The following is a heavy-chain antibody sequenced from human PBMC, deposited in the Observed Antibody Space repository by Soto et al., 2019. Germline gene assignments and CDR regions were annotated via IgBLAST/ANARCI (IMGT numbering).Heavy chain of an antibody. D-gene: IGHD5-12*01. CDR2: IYPDESDT. CDR1: GYSFTKYW. CDR3: VRRGFSGGGYLSYYYYGMDI. J-gene: IGHJ6*02. V-gene: IGHV5-51*03. Sequence: EVQLVQSGAEVKEPGESLKISCKGSGYSFTKYWIGWVRQMPGKGLEWMAIIYPDESDTRYSPSFQGQVTISADKSIRTDYPQWSSLKASDTGMYYWVRRGFSGGGYLSYYYYGMDIWGPGTTVTVSS.